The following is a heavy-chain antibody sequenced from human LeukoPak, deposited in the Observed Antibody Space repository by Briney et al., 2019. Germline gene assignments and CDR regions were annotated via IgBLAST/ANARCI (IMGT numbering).Heavy chain of an antibody. CDR3: ARGGTRFDP. Sequence: PSGTLSLTCTVSGGSIGSYYWSWIRQPPGKGLEWIGYIYYSGSTNYNPSLKSRVTISVDTSKNQFSLRLSSVTAADTAVYYCARGGTRFDPWGQGTLVTVSS. J-gene: IGHJ5*02. CDR2: IYYSGST. CDR1: GGSIGSYY. D-gene: IGHD3-16*01. V-gene: IGHV4-59*01.